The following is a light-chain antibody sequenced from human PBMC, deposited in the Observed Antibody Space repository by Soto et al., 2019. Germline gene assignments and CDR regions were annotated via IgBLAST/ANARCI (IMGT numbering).Light chain of an antibody. CDR2: GNN. V-gene: IGLV1-40*01. J-gene: IGLJ3*02. CDR3: QSYDSSLSGSV. CDR1: SSNIGAGYD. Sequence: QAVVTQPPSVSGAPGQRVTISCTGSSSNIGAGYDVHWYQQLPGTAPKLLIYGNNNRPSGVPDRFSGSKSGTSASLATTGLQAEDEADYYCQSYDSSLSGSVFGGGTKVTVL.